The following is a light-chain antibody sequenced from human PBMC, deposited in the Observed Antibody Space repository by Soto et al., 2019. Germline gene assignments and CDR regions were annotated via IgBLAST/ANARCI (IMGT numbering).Light chain of an antibody. V-gene: IGLV2-14*01. CDR2: EVS. CDR1: SSDVGGYNY. J-gene: IGLJ1*01. CDR3: NSYASSGTLV. Sequence: QSALTQPASVSGSPGQSITLSCTGTSSDVGGYNYVSWYQQHPGKAPKLMIYEVSNRPSGVSNRFSGSKSGNTASPTISGLQAEDEADYYCNSYASSGTLVFGTGTKVTVL.